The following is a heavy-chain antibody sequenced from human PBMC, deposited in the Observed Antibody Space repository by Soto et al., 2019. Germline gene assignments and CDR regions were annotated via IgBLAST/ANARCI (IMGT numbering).Heavy chain of an antibody. CDR3: AAVINARRSPHYCDGLDV. CDR1: GFTFTSSA. D-gene: IGHD3-16*01. J-gene: IGHJ6*02. CDR2: IVVVSGNT. Sequence: VASVKVSCKACGFTFTSSAVQWVRQARGQRLEWIGWIVVVSGNTNYAQKFQERVTITRDMSTSTAYMELSSLRSEDTAVCYCAAVINARRSPHYCDGLDVWGQGTTVTVSS. V-gene: IGHV1-58*01.